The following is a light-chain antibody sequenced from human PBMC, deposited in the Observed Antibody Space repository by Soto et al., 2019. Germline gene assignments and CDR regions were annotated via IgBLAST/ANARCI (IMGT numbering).Light chain of an antibody. CDR1: SSDVGAYNY. Sequence: QSALTQPPSASGSPGQSVTISCTGTSSDVGAYNYVSWYQQYPGKAPKLMIYEVSKRPSGVPDRFSGSKSGKTASLTVSGLQPEDEDDYYCTSYAGSNIWVFGGGSKVTV. J-gene: IGLJ3*02. CDR2: EVS. V-gene: IGLV2-8*01. CDR3: TSYAGSNIWV.